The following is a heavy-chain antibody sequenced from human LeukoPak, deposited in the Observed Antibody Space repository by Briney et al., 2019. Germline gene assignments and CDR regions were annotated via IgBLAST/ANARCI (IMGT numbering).Heavy chain of an antibody. D-gene: IGHD6-19*01. J-gene: IGHJ6*03. CDR3: ARGRSSGWHYYYYYMDV. V-gene: IGHV1-18*01. Sequence: ASVRVSCKASGYTFINHAISWLRQAPGQGLEWMGWISTYNGDTKYPEKLQGRVTMATDTSTSTVYMELRSLRSDDTAVYYCARGRSSGWHYYYYYMDVWGKGTTVTISS. CDR2: ISTYNGDT. CDR1: GYTFINHA.